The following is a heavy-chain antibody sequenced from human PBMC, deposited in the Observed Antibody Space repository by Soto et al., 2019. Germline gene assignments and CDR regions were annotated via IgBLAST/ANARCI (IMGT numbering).Heavy chain of an antibody. CDR1: GGSISSYY. V-gene: IGHV4-59*01. D-gene: IGHD3-9*01. J-gene: IGHJ4*02. CDR3: ARVSRLGLFDY. CDR2: IYYSGST. Sequence: QVQLQESGPGLVKPSETLSLTCTVSGGSISSYYWSWIRQPPGKGLEWIGYIYYSGSTNYNPSLKSRVTISVDTSKNQFSLKLSSVTAADTAVYYCARVSRLGLFDYWGKGTMVTVSS.